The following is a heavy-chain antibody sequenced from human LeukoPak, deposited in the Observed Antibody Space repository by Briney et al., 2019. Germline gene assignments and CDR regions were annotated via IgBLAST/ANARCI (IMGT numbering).Heavy chain of an antibody. CDR1: GFTFSSYD. J-gene: IGHJ4*02. CDR2: ISSSSSYI. Sequence: PGGSLRLSCGVSGFTFSSYDMNWVRQAPGKGLEWVSSISSSSSYIYYADSVKGRFTISRDNAKNSLYLQMNSLRAEDTAVYYCARDVMVRGVINYFDYWGQGTLVTVSS. CDR3: ARDVMVRGVINYFDY. D-gene: IGHD3-10*01. V-gene: IGHV3-21*01.